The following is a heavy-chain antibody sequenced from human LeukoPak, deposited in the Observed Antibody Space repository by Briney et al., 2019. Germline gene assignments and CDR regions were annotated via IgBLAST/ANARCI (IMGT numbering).Heavy chain of an antibody. V-gene: IGHV4-61*05. CDR2: IYYSGST. J-gene: IGHJ5*02. D-gene: IGHD3-9*01. CDR1: GGSISSSSYY. Sequence: SETLSLTCTVSGGSISSSSYYWGWIRQPPGKGLEWIGYIYYSGSTNYNPSLKSRVTISVDTSKNQFSLKLSSVTAADTAVYYCARVPNVLRYFDWREYNWFDPWGQGTLVTVSS. CDR3: ARVPNVLRYFDWREYNWFDP.